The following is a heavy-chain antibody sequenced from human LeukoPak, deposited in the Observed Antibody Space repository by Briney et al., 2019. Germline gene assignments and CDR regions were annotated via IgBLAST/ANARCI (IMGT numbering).Heavy chain of an antibody. Sequence: GGSLRLSCAASGFTFSSYAMSWVRQAPGKGLEWVSAISGSGGSTYYADSVKGRFTISRDNSKNTLYLQMNSQRAEDTAVYYCAKSVGYSYGPNFDYWGQGTLVTVSS. CDR1: GFTFSSYA. CDR3: AKSVGYSYGPNFDY. J-gene: IGHJ4*02. CDR2: ISGSGGST. V-gene: IGHV3-23*01. D-gene: IGHD5-18*01.